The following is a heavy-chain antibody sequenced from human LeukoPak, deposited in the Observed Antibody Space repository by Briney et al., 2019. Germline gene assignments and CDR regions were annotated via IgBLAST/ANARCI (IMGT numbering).Heavy chain of an antibody. Sequence: SETLSLICTVSGGSISYYYWSWIRQPPGKGLEWIGYIYYSGSTNYNPSLKSRVTISVDTSKSQFSLRLSSVTAADTAVYYCARRLRDSGSYSRFDYWGQGTLVTVSS. V-gene: IGHV4-59*01. CDR3: ARRLRDSGSYSRFDY. D-gene: IGHD1-26*01. J-gene: IGHJ4*02. CDR2: IYYSGST. CDR1: GGSISYYY.